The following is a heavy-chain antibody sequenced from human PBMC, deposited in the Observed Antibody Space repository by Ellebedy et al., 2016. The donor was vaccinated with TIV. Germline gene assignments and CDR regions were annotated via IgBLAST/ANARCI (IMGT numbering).Heavy chain of an antibody. CDR3: VRDLHWSYFD. Sequence: PGGSLRLSCAASGFMFNTYAMYWVRQAPGRGLEWVANIKEDGSEEYHVDSVKGRFTISRDNAKNSLYLQMNSLRAEDTAVYYCVRDLHWSYFDWGQGTLVTVSS. J-gene: IGHJ4*02. CDR2: IKEDGSEE. D-gene: IGHD1-26*01. V-gene: IGHV3-7*03. CDR1: GFMFNTYA.